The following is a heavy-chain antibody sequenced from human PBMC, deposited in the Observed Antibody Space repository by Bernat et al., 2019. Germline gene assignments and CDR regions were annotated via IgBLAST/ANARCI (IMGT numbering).Heavy chain of an antibody. CDR2: IYYSGST. V-gene: IGHV4-39*01. CDR3: ARHGPGWIAACCDY. D-gene: IGHD6-6*01. CDR1: GGSISSSSYY. Sequence: QLQLQESGPGLVKPSETLSLTCTVSGGSISSSSYYWGWIRQPPGKGLEWIGSIYYSGSTYYNPSLKSRVTISVDTSKNQFSPKLSSVTAADTAVYYCARHGPGWIAACCDYWGQGTLVTVSS. J-gene: IGHJ4*02.